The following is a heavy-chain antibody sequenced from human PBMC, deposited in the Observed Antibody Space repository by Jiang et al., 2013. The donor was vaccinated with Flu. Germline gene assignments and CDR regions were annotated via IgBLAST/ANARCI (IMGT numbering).Heavy chain of an antibody. CDR1: GGSISSSSYY. V-gene: IGHV4-39*02. CDR3: AREGHIVVVTATSFDY. Sequence: GSGLVKPSETLSLTCTVSGGSISSSSYYWGWIRQPPGKGLEWIGSIYYSGSTYYNPSLKSRVTISVDTSKNQFSLKLSSVTAADTAVYYCAREGHIVVVTATSFDYWGQGTLVTVSS. J-gene: IGHJ4*02. CDR2: IYYSGST. D-gene: IGHD2-21*02.